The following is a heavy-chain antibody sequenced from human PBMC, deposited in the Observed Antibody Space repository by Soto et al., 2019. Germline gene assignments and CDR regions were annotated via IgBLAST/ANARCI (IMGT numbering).Heavy chain of an antibody. J-gene: IGHJ4*02. CDR1: GFSLSTSGVS. V-gene: IGHV2-5*02. Sequence: QITLKESGPTLVKPTKTLTLTCTFSGFSLSTSGVSVGWVRQPPGRALEWLALLYWDDDTHYSPSLTSRLTITQDTSKNQLVHTMTNMDPVDAATYCCADRTGDDSLFYYGGQGTLVTVAS. D-gene: IGHD5-12*01. CDR2: LYWDDDT. CDR3: ADRTGDDSLFYY.